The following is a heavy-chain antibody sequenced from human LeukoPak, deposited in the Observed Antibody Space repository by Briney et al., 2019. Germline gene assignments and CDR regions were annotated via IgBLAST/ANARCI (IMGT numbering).Heavy chain of an antibody. CDR1: GFTVSSNY. J-gene: IGHJ4*02. D-gene: IGHD3-10*01. CDR2: ICSGGST. V-gene: IGHV3-66*01. CDR3: ARWWYYYGSGSYLDY. Sequence: GGSLRLSCAASGFTVSSNYMTWVRQAPGKGLEWVSIICSGGSTYYADSVRVRFTISRDNSKNTLYLQMNSLRAEDTAVYYCARWWYYYGSGSYLDYWGQGTLVTVSS.